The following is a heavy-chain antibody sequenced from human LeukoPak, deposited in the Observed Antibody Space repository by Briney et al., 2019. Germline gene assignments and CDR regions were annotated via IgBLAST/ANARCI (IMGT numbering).Heavy chain of an antibody. CDR3: ARGQSDCSGGSCSYYFDY. D-gene: IGHD2-15*01. CDR2: INHSGST. Sequence: SETLSLTCAVYGGSFSGYYWSWIRLPPGKGLEWIGEINHSGSTNYNPSLKSRVTISVDTSKNQFSLKLSSVTAADTAVYYCARGQSDCSGGSCSYYFDYWGQGTLVTVSS. J-gene: IGHJ4*02. CDR1: GGSFSGYY. V-gene: IGHV4-34*01.